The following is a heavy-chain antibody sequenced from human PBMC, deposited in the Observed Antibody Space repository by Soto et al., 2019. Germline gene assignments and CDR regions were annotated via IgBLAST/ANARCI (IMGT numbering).Heavy chain of an antibody. J-gene: IGHJ4*02. D-gene: IGHD3-10*01. V-gene: IGHV3-15*07. CDR2: IKSKTDGGTT. CDR3: TTVYDGSGSYYKPLDY. Sequence: EVQLVESGGGLVKPGGSLRLSCAASGFTFSNAWMNWVRQAPGKGLEWVGPIKSKTDGGTTDYAAPVKGRFTISRADSKNTLYLQMNSLKTEDTAVYYCTTVYDGSGSYYKPLDYWGQGTLVTVSS. CDR1: GFTFSNAW.